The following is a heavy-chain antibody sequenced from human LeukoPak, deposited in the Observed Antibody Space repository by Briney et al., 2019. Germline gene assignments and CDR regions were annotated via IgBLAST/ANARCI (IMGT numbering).Heavy chain of an antibody. Sequence: PSETLSLTCTVSGGSISSSSYYWGWIRQPPGKGLEWIGSIYYSGSTYYNPSLKSRVTISVDTSKNQFSLKLSSVTAADTAVYYCARAGMIAPRFYMDVWGKGTTVTVSS. V-gene: IGHV4-39*01. CDR2: IYYSGST. CDR1: GGSISSSSYY. J-gene: IGHJ6*03. CDR3: ARAGMIAPRFYMDV. D-gene: IGHD6-6*01.